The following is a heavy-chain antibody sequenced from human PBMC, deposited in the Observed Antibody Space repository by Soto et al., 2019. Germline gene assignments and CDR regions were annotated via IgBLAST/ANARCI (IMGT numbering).Heavy chain of an antibody. D-gene: IGHD2-2*01. J-gene: IGHJ4*02. CDR2: INPGTGNT. Sequence: ASVKVSCKSSGYTFTSYTIHWVRQAPGQGLQWMGWINPGTGNTKYSEKFQGRVTITRDTSASTGYMELSSLRSEDTAVYYCARPNRGYCSSTSCPPGSYWGQGTLVTVSS. CDR3: ARPNRGYCSSTSCPPGSY. V-gene: IGHV1-3*01. CDR1: GYTFTSYT.